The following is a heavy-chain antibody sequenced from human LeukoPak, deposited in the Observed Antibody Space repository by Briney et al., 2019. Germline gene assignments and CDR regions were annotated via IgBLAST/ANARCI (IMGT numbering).Heavy chain of an antibody. CDR1: GFTFSSYA. CDR3: AKDRRVLLWFGGGGSWFDP. J-gene: IGHJ5*02. D-gene: IGHD3-10*01. V-gene: IGHV3-23*01. Sequence: GGSLRLSCAASGFTFSSYAMSWVRQAPGKGLEWVSAISGSGGSTYYADSVKGRFTISRDNSKNTLYLQMNSLRAEDTAVYYCAKDRRVLLWFGGGGSWFDPWGQGTLVTVS. CDR2: ISGSGGST.